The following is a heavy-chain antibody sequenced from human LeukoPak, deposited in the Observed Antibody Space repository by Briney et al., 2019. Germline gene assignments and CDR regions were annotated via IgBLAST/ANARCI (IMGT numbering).Heavy chain of an antibody. CDR1: GYTFTSYG. CDR2: ISAYNGNT. D-gene: IGHD3-22*01. V-gene: IGHV1-18*01. J-gene: IGHJ6*03. Sequence: ASVKVSCKASGYTFTSYGIIWVRQAPGQGLEWMGWISAYNGNTNYAQKLQGRVTMTTDTSTSTAYMELRSLRSDDTAVYYCARYYYDSSGYYQPNYYYYYMDVWGKGTTVTVSS. CDR3: ARYYYDSSGYYQPNYYYYYMDV.